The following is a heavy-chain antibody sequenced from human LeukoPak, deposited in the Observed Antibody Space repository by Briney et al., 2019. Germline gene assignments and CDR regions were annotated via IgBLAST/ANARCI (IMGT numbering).Heavy chain of an antibody. CDR2: INPNSGGT. CDR3: AREIAVAGYWAFDI. J-gene: IGHJ3*02. V-gene: IGHV1-2*02. Sequence: ASVTVSCKASGYTFTVYYMHWVRQAPGQGLEWMGWINPNSGGTNYAQKFQGRVTMTRDTSISTAYMELSRLRSDDTALYYCAREIAVAGYWAFDIWGQGTMVTVSS. D-gene: IGHD6-19*01. CDR1: GYTFTVYY.